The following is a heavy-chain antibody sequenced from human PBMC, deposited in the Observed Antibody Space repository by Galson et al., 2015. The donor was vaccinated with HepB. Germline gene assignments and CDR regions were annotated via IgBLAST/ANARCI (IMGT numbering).Heavy chain of an antibody. CDR2: LGIAGDT. Sequence: SLRLSCAASGFTLSSYDMHWVRQGPGKGLEWVSCLGIAGDTYYPGSVQGRFIISRQSAQNSLYLQMNSLRAEDTAVYYCARAVPGQTWFDPWGQGILVIVSS. D-gene: IGHD2-2*01. J-gene: IGHJ5*02. CDR1: GFTLSSYD. CDR3: ARAVPGQTWFDP. V-gene: IGHV3-13*01.